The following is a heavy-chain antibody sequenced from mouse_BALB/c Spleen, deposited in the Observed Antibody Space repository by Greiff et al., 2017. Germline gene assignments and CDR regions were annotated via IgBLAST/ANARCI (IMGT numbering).Heavy chain of an antibody. V-gene: IGHV1-9*01. D-gene: IGHD1-2*01. CDR2: ILPGSGST. CDR3: ARRDDGYGRGFAY. Sequence: QVQLQQSGAELMKPGASVKISCKATGYTFSSYWISWVKQSPGHGLEWIGAILPGSGSTNYNERFKGKATFTADTSSNTAYMQLSSLTSEDSAVYYCARRDDGYGRGFAYWGQGTLVTVSA. J-gene: IGHJ3*01. CDR1: GYTFSSYW.